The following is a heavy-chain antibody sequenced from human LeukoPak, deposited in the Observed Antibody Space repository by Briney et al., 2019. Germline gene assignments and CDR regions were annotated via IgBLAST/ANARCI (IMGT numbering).Heavy chain of an antibody. V-gene: IGHV1-2*02. CDR1: GDTFTGYY. CDR3: ARDRVDISVVADVY. Sequence: ASAKDSSKNSGDTFTGYYMHGGGRDPRQRDGWRGGINPNSGGTNYAQKFQGRVTMTRDTSISTAYMELSRLRSDDTAVYYCARDRVDISVVADVYCGQGTLVTVSS. J-gene: IGHJ4*02. CDR2: INPNSGGT. D-gene: IGHD2-15*01.